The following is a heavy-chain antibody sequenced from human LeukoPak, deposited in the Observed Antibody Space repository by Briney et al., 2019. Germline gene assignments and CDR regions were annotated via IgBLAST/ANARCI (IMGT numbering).Heavy chain of an antibody. CDR3: AKDGGVTHYYYCMDV. CDR1: GFTFSGNA. D-gene: IGHD3-16*01. CDR2: ISGGGEAT. Sequence: GGSLRLSCAASGFTFSGNAMTWVRQTPGKGLEWVSTISGGGEATWYADSVKGRFTISRDNYKSTLYLQMNSLRAEDTAVYYCAKDGGVTHYYYCMDVWGKGTTVTVSS. V-gene: IGHV3-23*01. J-gene: IGHJ6*03.